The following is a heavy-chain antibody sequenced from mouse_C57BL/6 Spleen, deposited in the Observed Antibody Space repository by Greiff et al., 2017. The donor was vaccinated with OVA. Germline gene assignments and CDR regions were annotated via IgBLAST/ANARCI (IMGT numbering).Heavy chain of an antibody. V-gene: IGHV6-3*01. CDR3: TGITTVVVFDY. CDR1: GFTFSNYW. D-gene: IGHD1-1*01. J-gene: IGHJ2*01. CDR2: IRLKSDNYET. Sequence: EVKLQESGGGLVQPGGSMKLSCVASGFTFSNYWMNWVRQSPEKGLEWVAQIRLKSDNYETHYAESVKGRFTISRDESKSSVYLQMNNLRAEDTAIYYCTGITTVVVFDYWGQGTTLTVSS.